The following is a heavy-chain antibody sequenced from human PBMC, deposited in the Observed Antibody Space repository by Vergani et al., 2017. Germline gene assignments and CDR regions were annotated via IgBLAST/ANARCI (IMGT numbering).Heavy chain of an antibody. J-gene: IGHJ4*02. Sequence: QVQLVESGGGVVQPGRSLRLSCAASGFTFSSYGMHWVRQAPGKGLEWVAVIWYDGSNKYYADYVKGRFTISRDNSKNTLYLQMNSLRAEDTAVYYCAREGWNYAIDYWGQGTLVTVSS. CDR3: AREGWNYAIDY. CDR1: GFTFSSYG. V-gene: IGHV3-33*01. CDR2: IWYDGSNK. D-gene: IGHD1-7*01.